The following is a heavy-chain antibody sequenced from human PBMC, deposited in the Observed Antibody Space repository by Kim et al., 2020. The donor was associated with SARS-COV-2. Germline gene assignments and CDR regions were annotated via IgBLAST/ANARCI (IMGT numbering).Heavy chain of an antibody. Sequence: GESLKISCKGSGYSFTSYWIGWVRQMPGKGLEWMGIIYPGDSDTRYSPSFQVQVTISADKSISTAYLQWSSLKASDTAMYYCARLHGGSTYYDILTGYSRSYYFDYWGQGTLVTVSS. CDR2: IYPGDSDT. J-gene: IGHJ4*02. D-gene: IGHD3-9*01. CDR1: GYSFTSYW. V-gene: IGHV5-51*01. CDR3: ARLHGGSTYYDILTGYSRSYYFDY.